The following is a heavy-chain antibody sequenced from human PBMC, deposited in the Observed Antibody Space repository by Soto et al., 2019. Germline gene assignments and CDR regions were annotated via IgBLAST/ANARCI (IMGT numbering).Heavy chain of an antibody. D-gene: IGHD3-10*01. Sequence: ASVKVSCKASGYTFTSYDINWVRQATGQGLEWMGWMNPNSGNTGYAQKFQGRVTMTRNTSISTAYMELSSLRSEDTAVYYCARDYGSGRADYYYYYMDVWGKGTTVTVSS. CDR3: ARDYGSGRADYYYYYMDV. CDR2: MNPNSGNT. CDR1: GYTFTSYD. V-gene: IGHV1-8*01. J-gene: IGHJ6*03.